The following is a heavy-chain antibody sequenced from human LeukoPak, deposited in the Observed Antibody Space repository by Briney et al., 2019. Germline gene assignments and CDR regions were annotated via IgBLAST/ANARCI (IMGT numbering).Heavy chain of an antibody. CDR2: ISGSGGST. CDR1: GFTFSSYA. D-gene: IGHD3-22*01. CDR3: AKAAMIVVVITTGIDY. Sequence: GGSLRLSCEASGFTFSSYAMTWVRQAPGKGLEWVSAISGSGGSTYYADSVKGRFTISRDNSKNTLYLQMNSLRAEDTAVYYCAKAAMIVVVITTGIDYWGQGTLVTVSS. J-gene: IGHJ4*02. V-gene: IGHV3-23*01.